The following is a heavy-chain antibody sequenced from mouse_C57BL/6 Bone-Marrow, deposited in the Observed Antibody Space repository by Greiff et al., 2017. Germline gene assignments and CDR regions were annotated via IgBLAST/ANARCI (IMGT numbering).Heavy chain of an antibody. D-gene: IGHD2-1*01. V-gene: IGHV14-4*01. Sequence: EVQVVQSGAELVRPGASVKLSCTASGFTFKDYYIHWVKQRPEQGLEWIGWIDPGIGDTEYASKFQGKATITSDTSSNTAYLQLSSLTSEDTAVYYWSSLDGNYFYFWGQGTRRTVAS. J-gene: IGHJ2*03. CDR3: SSLDGNYFYF. CDR2: IDPGIGDT. CDR1: GFTFKDYY.